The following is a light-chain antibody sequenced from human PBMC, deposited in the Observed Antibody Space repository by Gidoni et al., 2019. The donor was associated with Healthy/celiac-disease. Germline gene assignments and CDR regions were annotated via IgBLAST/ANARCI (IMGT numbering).Light chain of an antibody. CDR2: AAS. Sequence: DIHITQSPSSLSASVGDRVTITCRASQSISSYLNWYQQKPGKAPKLLIYAASSLQSGVPSRFSGSGSGTDFTITRSSLQPEDFATYYSKQSYSTHPTFGQGTKVEIK. CDR1: QSISSY. CDR3: KQSYSTHPT. V-gene: IGKV1-39*01. J-gene: IGKJ1*01.